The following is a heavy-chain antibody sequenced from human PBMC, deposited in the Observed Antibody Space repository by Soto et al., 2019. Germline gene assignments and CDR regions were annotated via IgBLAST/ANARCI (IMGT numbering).Heavy chain of an antibody. D-gene: IGHD3-10*01. J-gene: IGHJ4*02. CDR2: MSYDGTTK. Sequence: VPLVESGGGVVQPGRSLRLSCAASGFIFSNYVMYWVRQAPGKGLEWVAFMSYDGTTKSYADSVKGRFTISRDNSQNTLYLQMNSLRPEDTGVYYCAREVLWSRYFDYWGQGTLVTVSS. CDR3: AREVLWSRYFDY. CDR1: GFIFSNYV. V-gene: IGHV3-30-3*01.